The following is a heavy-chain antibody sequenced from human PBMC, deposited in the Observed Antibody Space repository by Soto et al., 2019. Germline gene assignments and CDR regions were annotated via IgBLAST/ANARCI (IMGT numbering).Heavy chain of an antibody. J-gene: IGHJ2*01. CDR1: GGSISSGVYS. V-gene: IGHV4-30-2*01. Sequence: PSETLSLTCAVSGGSISSGVYSWSWIRQPPGKGLEWIAYMFHTGSTFYNSSLKPRVSISVDRSKNQFSLKLKSVTETDTAVYYCARVKVGDLFRFNWFFDLWGRGTLVTVSS. CDR2: MFHTGST. CDR3: ARVKVGDLFRFNWFFDL. D-gene: IGHD3-3*01.